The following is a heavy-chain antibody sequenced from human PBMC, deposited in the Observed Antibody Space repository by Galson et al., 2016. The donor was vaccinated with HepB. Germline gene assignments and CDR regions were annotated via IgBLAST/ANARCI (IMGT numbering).Heavy chain of an antibody. CDR1: GFTFSDSF. CDR2: ISPSSSYT. CDR3: ARAGYYDSSGYSDFFDY. J-gene: IGHJ4*02. D-gene: IGHD3-22*01. Sequence: SLRLSCAASGFTFSDSFMGWIRQDPGEGLEWISYISPSSSYTNYADSVKGRFTISRDNAKNSLSLQMNTLRAEDTAVYYCARAGYYDSSGYSDFFDYWGQGTLVTVSS. V-gene: IGHV3-11*06.